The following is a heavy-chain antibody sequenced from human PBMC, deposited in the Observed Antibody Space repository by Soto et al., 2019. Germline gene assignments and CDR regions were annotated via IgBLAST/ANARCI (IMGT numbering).Heavy chain of an antibody. Sequence: EVQLLESGGGLVQPGGSLRLSCAASGFTFSRYSMAWVRQAPGRGPEWVSGIIQDGTTYYADSVKGRFTISRHNSRNSVYLQMITLRGEDTAVYYCAKDLRPDGVWDFDSWGQGIMVTVSS. CDR1: GFTFSRYS. CDR2: IIQDGTT. CDR3: AKDLRPDGVWDFDS. J-gene: IGHJ4*02. V-gene: IGHV3-23*01. D-gene: IGHD4-17*01.